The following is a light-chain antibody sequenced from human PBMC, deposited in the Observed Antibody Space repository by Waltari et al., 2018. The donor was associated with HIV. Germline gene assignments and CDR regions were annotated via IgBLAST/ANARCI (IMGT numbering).Light chain of an antibody. CDR1: QSISNNH. V-gene: IGKV3-20*01. J-gene: IGKJ1*01. Sequence: EIVLTQSPGTLSLSPGARATLSCRASQSISNNHLAWYQQKPDQAPRLLIYGASSRATGIPDRFSGSGSGTDFTLTISRLEPEDFALYYCQQYGSSPGTFGQGTKVEIK. CDR2: GAS. CDR3: QQYGSSPGT.